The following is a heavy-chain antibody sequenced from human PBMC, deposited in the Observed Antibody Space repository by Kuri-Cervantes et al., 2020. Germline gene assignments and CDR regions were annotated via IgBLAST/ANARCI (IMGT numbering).Heavy chain of an antibody. V-gene: IGHV4-34*01. J-gene: IGHJ4*02. CDR3: ARKPVAGDYFDY. CDR2: VDHRGGT. Sequence: SETLSLTCAVYGGSFTDYYWSWIRQPPGKGLEWIGRVDHRGGTNYNPSLRSRVTISIDKSKNHFSLKVSSVTATDTAVYYCARKPVAGDYFDYWGQGILVTVSS. D-gene: IGHD6-19*01. CDR1: GGSFTDYY.